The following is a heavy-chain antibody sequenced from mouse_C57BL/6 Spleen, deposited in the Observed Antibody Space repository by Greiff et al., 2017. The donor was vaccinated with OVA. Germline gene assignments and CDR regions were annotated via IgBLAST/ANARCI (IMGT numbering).Heavy chain of an antibody. V-gene: IGHV3-6*01. CDR2: ISYEGSN. CDR3: ARGELDY. CDR1: GYSITSGYY. Sequence: EVKLMESGPGLVKPSQSLSLTCSVTGYSITSGYYWNWIRQFPGNKLEWMGYISYEGSNNYNPSLKNRISITRDTSKNQLFLKLNSVTTEDTATYYCARGELDYWGQGTTLTVSS. J-gene: IGHJ2*01.